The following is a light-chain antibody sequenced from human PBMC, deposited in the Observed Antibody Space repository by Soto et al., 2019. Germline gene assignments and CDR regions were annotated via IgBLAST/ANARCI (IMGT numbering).Light chain of an antibody. V-gene: IGKV3-15*01. J-gene: IGKJ4*01. Sequence: EIVMTQSPATLSVSPGERVTLSCRASQSLSSHLAWYQQKPGQAPGLLIYGVSTRATGVPTRFSGSAYGTEFTLTISSLLSEDFAVYYCQQYHDWPLTFGGGTKVEIK. CDR3: QQYHDWPLT. CDR1: QSLSSH. CDR2: GVS.